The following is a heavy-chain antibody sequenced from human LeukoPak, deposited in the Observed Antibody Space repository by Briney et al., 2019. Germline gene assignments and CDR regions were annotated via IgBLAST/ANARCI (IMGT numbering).Heavy chain of an antibody. CDR1: GYTFTSYD. Sequence: GASVKVSCKASGYTFTSYDINWVRHATGQGLEWMGWMNPNSGNTGYAQKFQGRVTITRNTSISTAYMELSSLRSEDTAGYYCARVGYGDDTFDYWGQGTLVTVSS. D-gene: IGHD4-17*01. V-gene: IGHV1-8*03. J-gene: IGHJ4*02. CDR2: MNPNSGNT. CDR3: ARVGYGDDTFDY.